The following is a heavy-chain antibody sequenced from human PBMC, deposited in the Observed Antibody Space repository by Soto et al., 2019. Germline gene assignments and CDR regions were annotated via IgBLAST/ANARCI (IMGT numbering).Heavy chain of an antibody. J-gene: IGHJ4*02. D-gene: IGHD1-26*01. V-gene: IGHV4-34*01. CDR1: GGSFSGYI. Sequence: SETLSLTCAVSGGSFSGYIWTWIRQTPGKGLQWIGQINHSGSSIYNPSLKNRVTISTMSNNKFSLELSSVTAADTAVYYCTRGLFSGSSYSGSWYYFDSWGQGTMVTVPS. CDR3: TRGLFSGSSYSGSWYYFDS. CDR2: INHSGSS.